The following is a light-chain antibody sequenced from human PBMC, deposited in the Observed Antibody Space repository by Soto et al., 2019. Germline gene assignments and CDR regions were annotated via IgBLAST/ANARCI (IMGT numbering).Light chain of an antibody. CDR3: CSYAGSSISPYV. CDR1: SSDFGSHNL. V-gene: IGLV2-23*01. J-gene: IGLJ1*01. Sequence: QSALTQPASVSGSPGQSIAISCTGTSSDFGSHNLVSWYQQHPGKAPKLMIYEGSKRPSGVSDRFSGSKSDNTASLTISGLQAEDEADYYCCSYAGSSISPYVFGAGTKLTVL. CDR2: EGS.